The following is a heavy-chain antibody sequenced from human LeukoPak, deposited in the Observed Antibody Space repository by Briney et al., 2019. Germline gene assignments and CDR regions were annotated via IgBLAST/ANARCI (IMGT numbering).Heavy chain of an antibody. Sequence: GGSLRLSCAASGFTFSSYGMHWVRQAPGQGLEWVAVIWYDGSKKYYADSVKGRFTISRDNSKNTLYLQMNSLRAEDTAVYYCARDYGGFDYWGQGTLVTVSS. J-gene: IGHJ4*02. CDR2: IWYDGSKK. CDR3: ARDYGGFDY. CDR1: GFTFSSYG. V-gene: IGHV3-33*08. D-gene: IGHD3-16*01.